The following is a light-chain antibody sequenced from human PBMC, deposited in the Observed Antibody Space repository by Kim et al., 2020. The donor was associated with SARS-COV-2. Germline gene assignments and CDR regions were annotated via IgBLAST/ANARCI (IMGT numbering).Light chain of an antibody. J-gene: IGLJ3*02. CDR1: DSNLENNY. Sequence: QSVLTQPPSVSAAPGQKVTISCSGSDSNLENNYVSWFQQLPGTAPKLLIYDNDKRPSGIPDRFSGSKSGTSATLGITGVQTGDEADYYCGTWNTSLGERVCGGWTKL. CDR2: DND. V-gene: IGLV1-51*01. CDR3: GTWNTSLGERV.